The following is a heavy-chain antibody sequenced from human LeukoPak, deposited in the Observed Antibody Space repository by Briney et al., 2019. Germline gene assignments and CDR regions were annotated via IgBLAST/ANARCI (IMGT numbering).Heavy chain of an antibody. V-gene: IGHV3-74*01. D-gene: IGHD6-19*01. J-gene: IGHJ4*02. CDR3: ARSGWPYYLDY. Sequence: GGSLRLSCAASGFTFSSYWMHWVRHAAGKGLVWVSRIHSDGSSTSYADSVRGRFTISRDDAKSTLYLQMNSLRAEDTAVYYCARSGWPYYLDYWGQGTLVTVSS. CDR2: IHSDGSST. CDR1: GFTFSSYW.